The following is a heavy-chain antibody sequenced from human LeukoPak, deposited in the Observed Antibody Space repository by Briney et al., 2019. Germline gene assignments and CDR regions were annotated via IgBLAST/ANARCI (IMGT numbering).Heavy chain of an antibody. J-gene: IGHJ4*02. V-gene: IGHV1-3*01. D-gene: IGHD3-22*01. CDR1: GYTFTSYA. CDR2: INAGNGNT. Sequence: GASVKVSCKASGYTFTSYAMHWVRQAPGQRLEWMGWINAGNGNTKYSQKFQGRVTITRDTSASTAYMELSSLRPEDTAVYYCARAVAVYYYDSSGPYYFDYWGQGTLVTVSS. CDR3: ARAVAVYYYDSSGPYYFDY.